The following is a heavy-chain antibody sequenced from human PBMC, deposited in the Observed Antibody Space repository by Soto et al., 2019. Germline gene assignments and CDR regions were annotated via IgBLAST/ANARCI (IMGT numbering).Heavy chain of an antibody. CDR3: ARYRYWVADI. J-gene: IGHJ3*02. D-gene: IGHD3-16*02. V-gene: IGHV1-18*01. Sequence: QVHLVQSGPEVKKPGASVKVSCKASGYTFNTYGITWVRQAPGQGLEWMAWINAYNGNRIYAQNFQGRVTVTTDTSTRAAFMDLMSLTSASTSFYFCARYRYWVADICRLCTMVNVSS. CDR2: INAYNGNR. CDR1: GYTFNTYG.